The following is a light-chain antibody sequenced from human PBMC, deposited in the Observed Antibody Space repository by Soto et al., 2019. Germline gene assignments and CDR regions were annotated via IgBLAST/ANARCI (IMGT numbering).Light chain of an antibody. CDR2: DVS. CDR1: SSDVGGYNY. J-gene: IGLJ1*01. CDR3: NSYTSSSTLLYV. Sequence: QSALTQPASVSGSPGQSITISCTGTSSDVGGYNYVSWYQHHPGKAPKLMIYDVSNRPSGVSNRFSGSKSDNTASLTIPGLQAEDEADYYCNSYTSSSTLLYVFGTGTKVTVL. V-gene: IGLV2-14*01.